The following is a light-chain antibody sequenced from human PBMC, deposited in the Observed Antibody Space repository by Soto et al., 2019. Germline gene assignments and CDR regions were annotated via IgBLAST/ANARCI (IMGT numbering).Light chain of an antibody. J-gene: IGKJ1*01. CDR1: QSISSW. V-gene: IGKV1-5*03. Sequence: DIQMTQSPSTLSASVGDRVTITCRASQSISSWLAWYQQKPGKAPKLLIYKASSLESGVPSRFSGSGSGTEFTLTISSLQPEDFATYYCQQYNSYPRTFGLRTKVEIK. CDR3: QQYNSYPRT. CDR2: KAS.